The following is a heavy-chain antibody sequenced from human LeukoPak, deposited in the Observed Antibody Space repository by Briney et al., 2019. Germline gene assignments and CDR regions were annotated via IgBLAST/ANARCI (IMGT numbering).Heavy chain of an antibody. CDR1: GDSFSGSPAV. D-gene: IGHD2-21*02. CDR2: AYYRSKWYN. J-gene: IGHJ3*02. V-gene: IGHV6-1*01. CDR3: ARESDSPHPGDAFDI. Sequence: SQTLSLTCAISGDSFSGSPAVWNWIRQSPSRGLEWLGRAYYRSKWYNDYAVSVKSLITINPDTSKNQFSLQLNSVTPEDTAVYYCARESDSPHPGDAFDIWGQGTMVTVSS.